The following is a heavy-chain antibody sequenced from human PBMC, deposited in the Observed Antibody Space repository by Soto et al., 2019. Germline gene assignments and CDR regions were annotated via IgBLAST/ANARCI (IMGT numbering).Heavy chain of an antibody. V-gene: IGHV4-39*01. CDR1: GDSISTSGYY. Sequence: SETLSFTCTVSGDSISTSGYYWGWIRQSPGKGLEWIGSFYYRGSRGSSPYNPSLRSRVTISVDTSKNHFSLNLSSVTAADTALYYCARHTNRFDSWGQGTLVTVSS. J-gene: IGHJ4*02. CDR3: ARHTNRFDS. CDR2: FYYRGSRGSS.